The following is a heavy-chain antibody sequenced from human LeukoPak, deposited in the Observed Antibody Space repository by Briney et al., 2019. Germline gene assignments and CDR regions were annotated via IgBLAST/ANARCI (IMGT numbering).Heavy chain of an antibody. V-gene: IGHV3-23*01. CDR2: ISSSGDIT. Sequence: PGGSLRLSCAASGFTFNNYAMSWVRQAPGKGLEWVSAISSSGDITFYADSVKGRFTISRDNSRYTLYLQVNSLRAEDAAVYYCAKDRPNYYGSNGHYYRLNGDYWGQGTLVTVSS. CDR3: AKDRPNYYGSNGHYYRLNGDY. D-gene: IGHD3-22*01. J-gene: IGHJ4*02. CDR1: GFTFNNYA.